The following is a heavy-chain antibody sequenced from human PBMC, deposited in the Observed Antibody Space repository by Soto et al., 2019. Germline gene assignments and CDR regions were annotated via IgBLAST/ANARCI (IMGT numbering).Heavy chain of an antibody. Sequence: LSLTCAVYGGSFSGYYWSWIRQPPGKGLEWIGEINHSGSTNYNPSLKSRVTISVDTSKNQFSLKLSSVTAADTAVYYCAREYCTNGVCYTFWFDPWGQGTLVTVSS. CDR3: AREYCTNGVCYTFWFDP. CDR2: INHSGST. J-gene: IGHJ5*02. D-gene: IGHD2-8*01. V-gene: IGHV4-34*01. CDR1: GGSFSGYY.